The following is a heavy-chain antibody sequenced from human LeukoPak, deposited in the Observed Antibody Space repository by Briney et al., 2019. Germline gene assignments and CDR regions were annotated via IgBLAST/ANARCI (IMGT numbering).Heavy chain of an antibody. CDR3: ARGGYYSDTRGPWDY. D-gene: IGHD3-22*01. Sequence: SETLSLTCVVSGGTISSGGYSWSWIRQPPGKGLEWIGYIYQSGTTYYNPSLKSRVTISVDGSKNQFSLKLSSVTAADTAVYYCARGGYYSDTRGPWDYWGKETQVTVSS. V-gene: IGHV4-30-2*01. CDR2: IYQSGTT. J-gene: IGHJ4*02. CDR1: GGTISSGGYS.